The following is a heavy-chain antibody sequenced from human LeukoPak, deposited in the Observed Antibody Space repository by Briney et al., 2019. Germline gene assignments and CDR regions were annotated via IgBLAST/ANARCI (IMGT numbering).Heavy chain of an antibody. CDR2: IIPIFGTA. Sequence: AASVKVSCKASGYTFTSYYMHWVRQAPGQGLEWTGGIIPIFGTANYAQKFQGRVTITADESTSTAYMELSSLRSEDTAVYYCARAYGSGSYYNPLRYWGQGTLVTVSS. CDR1: GYTFTSYY. J-gene: IGHJ4*02. CDR3: ARAYGSGSYYNPLRY. V-gene: IGHV1-69*13. D-gene: IGHD3-10*01.